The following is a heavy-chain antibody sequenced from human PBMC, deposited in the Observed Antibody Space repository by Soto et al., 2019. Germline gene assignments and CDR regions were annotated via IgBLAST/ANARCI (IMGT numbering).Heavy chain of an antibody. D-gene: IGHD2-2*01. V-gene: IGHV1-18*01. CDR3: ARDGADIVVVPAAEYNWFDP. CDR1: GYTFTSYG. CDR2: ISAYNGNT. J-gene: IGHJ5*02. Sequence: GASVKVSCKASGYTFTSYGISWVRQAPGQGLERMGWISAYNGNTNYAQKLQGRVTMTTDTSTSTAYMELRSLRSDDTAVYYCARDGADIVVVPAAEYNWFDPWGQGTLVTVSS.